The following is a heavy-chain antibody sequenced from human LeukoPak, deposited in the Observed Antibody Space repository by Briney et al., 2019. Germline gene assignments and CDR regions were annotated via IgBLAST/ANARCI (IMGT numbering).Heavy chain of an antibody. CDR3: ARGRRFGELFGYYYYMDV. CDR1: GYTFTSYD. CDR2: MNPNSGNT. V-gene: IGHV1-8*03. Sequence: ASVKVSCKGSGYTFTSYDINWVRQATGQGLEWMGWMNPNSGNTGYAQKFQGRVTITRNTSISTAYMELSSLRSEDTAVYYCARGRRFGELFGYYYYMDVWGKGTTVTVSS. J-gene: IGHJ6*03. D-gene: IGHD3-10*01.